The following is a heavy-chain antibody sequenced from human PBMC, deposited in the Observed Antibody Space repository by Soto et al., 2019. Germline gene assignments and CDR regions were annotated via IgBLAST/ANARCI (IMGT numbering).Heavy chain of an antibody. Sequence: XSVKVSCEASGYTFTGYYMHWVRQAPGQGLEWMGWINPNSGGTNYAQKFQGWVAMTRDTSISTAYMELSRLRSDDTAVYYCARGRGRYCSSTSCYTSVYHFDYWGQGTLVTVSS. CDR2: INPNSGGT. D-gene: IGHD2-2*02. J-gene: IGHJ4*02. CDR3: ARGRGRYCSSTSCYTSVYHFDY. CDR1: GYTFTGYY. V-gene: IGHV1-2*04.